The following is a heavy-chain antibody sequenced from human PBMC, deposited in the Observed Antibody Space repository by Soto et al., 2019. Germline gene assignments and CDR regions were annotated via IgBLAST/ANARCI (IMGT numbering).Heavy chain of an antibody. J-gene: IGHJ4*02. CDR3: ATSRYCSGGRCYPGYDY. D-gene: IGHD2-15*01. CDR2: IWYDGSNK. V-gene: IGHV3-33*01. Sequence: GGSLRLSCAASGFTFSSYGMHWVRQAPGKGLEWVAVIWYDGSNKYYADSVRGRFTISRDNSKNTLYLQMNSLRAEDTAVYYCATSRYCSGGRCYPGYDYWGQGTLVTVSS. CDR1: GFTFSSYG.